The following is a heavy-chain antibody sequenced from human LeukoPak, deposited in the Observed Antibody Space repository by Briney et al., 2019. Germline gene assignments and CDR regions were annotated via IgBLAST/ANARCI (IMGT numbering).Heavy chain of an antibody. D-gene: IGHD3-9*01. J-gene: IGHJ5*02. CDR2: IYYSGST. CDR1: GGSISSSSYY. V-gene: IGHV4-39*01. CDR3: ARPVWHYDILTGYYSWFDP. Sequence: SETVSLTCTVSGGSISSSSYYWGWIRQPPGKGLEWIGSIYYSGSTYYNPSLKSRVTISVDTSKNQFSLKLSSVTAADTAVYYCARPVWHYDILTGYYSWFDPWGQGTLVTVSS.